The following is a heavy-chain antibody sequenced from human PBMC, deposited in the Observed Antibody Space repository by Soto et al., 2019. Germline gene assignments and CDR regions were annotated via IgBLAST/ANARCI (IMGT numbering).Heavy chain of an antibody. V-gene: IGHV3-23*01. CDR1: GFTFSSYA. D-gene: IGHD6-13*01. Sequence: GGSLRLSCAASGFTFSSYAMSWVRQAPGKGLEWVSAISGSGGSTYYADSVKGRFTISRDNSKNTLYLQMNSLRAEDTAVYYCANPRAPVAAAGTRSPFDPWGQGTLVTVSS. CDR3: ANPRAPVAAAGTRSPFDP. CDR2: ISGSGGST. J-gene: IGHJ5*02.